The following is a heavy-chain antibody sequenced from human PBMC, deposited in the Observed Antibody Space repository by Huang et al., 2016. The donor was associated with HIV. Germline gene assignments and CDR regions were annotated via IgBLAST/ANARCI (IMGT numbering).Heavy chain of an antibody. CDR3: VRGTRYGDYGLRHYYYYMDV. J-gene: IGHJ6*03. D-gene: IGHD4-17*01. CDR2: MNPKGGHT. CDR1: GYTFSSHD. V-gene: IGHV1-8*01. Sequence: QVQLVQSGAEVKTPGASVKVSCKASGYTFSSHDINWVRQAPGQGLEWMGWMNPKGGHTGYSQKFQGRVNMTRSTSITTAYMELSSLRSADTAVYYCVRGTRYGDYGLRHYYYYMDVWGKGTTVTVSS.